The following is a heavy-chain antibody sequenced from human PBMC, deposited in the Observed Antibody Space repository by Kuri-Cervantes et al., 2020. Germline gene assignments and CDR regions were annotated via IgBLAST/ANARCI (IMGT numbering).Heavy chain of an antibody. D-gene: IGHD1-26*01. CDR3: AREGPPSSGSCVDY. CDR2: ISGSGGST. J-gene: IGHJ4*02. CDR1: GFTFSNYA. Sequence: GESLKISCAVSGFTFSNYAMNWVRQAPGKGLEWVSVISGSGGSTYYADSVKGRFTISRDNSKNTLYLQMNGLRDEDTAVYYCAREGPPSSGSCVDYWGQGTLVTVSS. V-gene: IGHV3-23*01.